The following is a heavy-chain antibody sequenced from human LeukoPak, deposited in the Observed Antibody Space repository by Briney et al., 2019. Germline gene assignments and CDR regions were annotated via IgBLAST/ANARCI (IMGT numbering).Heavy chain of an antibody. D-gene: IGHD3-10*01. V-gene: IGHV3-66*04. Sequence: GGSLRLSCAASGFIVSNNYISWVRQAPGKGLEWVSIIYSDGTTYYVDSVKGRFTISRDNSQNTVYLQMNSLRAEDTAVYYCARHPYGSGRKGWFDPWGQGTLVTVSP. CDR2: IYSDGTT. J-gene: IGHJ5*02. CDR3: ARHPYGSGRKGWFDP. CDR1: GFIVSNNY.